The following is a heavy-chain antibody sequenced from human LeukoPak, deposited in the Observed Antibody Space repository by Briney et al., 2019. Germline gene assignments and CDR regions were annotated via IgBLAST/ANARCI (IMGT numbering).Heavy chain of an antibody. Sequence: SETLSLTCTVSGGSISSYYWSWIRQPPGKGLEWIGYIYYSGSTNYNPSLKSRVTISVDTSKNQFSLKLSSVTAADTAVYYCAREVYDSSGYPMYNWFDPWGQGTLVTVSS. CDR3: AREVYDSSGYPMYNWFDP. CDR1: GGSISSYY. CDR2: IYYSGST. V-gene: IGHV4-59*01. J-gene: IGHJ5*02. D-gene: IGHD3-22*01.